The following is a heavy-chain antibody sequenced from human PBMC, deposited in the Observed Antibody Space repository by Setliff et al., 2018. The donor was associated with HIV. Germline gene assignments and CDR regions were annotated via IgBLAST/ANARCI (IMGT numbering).Heavy chain of an antibody. CDR3: ARPYTVWVYGMDV. CDR2: ISYDGSNK. CDR1: GYTFTSYA. V-gene: IGHV3-30*07. J-gene: IGHJ6*02. D-gene: IGHD2-8*01. Sequence: GESLKVSCKASGYTFTSYAMHWVRQAPGKGLEWVAVISYDGSNKYYADSVKGRFTISRDNSKNTLYMQMNSLRAEDTAVYYCARPYTVWVYGMDVWGQGTTVTVSS.